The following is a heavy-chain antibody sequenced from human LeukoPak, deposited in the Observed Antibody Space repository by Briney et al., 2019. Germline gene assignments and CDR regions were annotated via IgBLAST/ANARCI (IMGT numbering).Heavy chain of an antibody. CDR1: GFTFRSYG. J-gene: IGHJ4*02. Sequence: GGSLRLSCAASGFTFRSYGMHWVRQAPGKGLDWVAIIWYDGSNKYYADSVKGRFTISRDNSKNTLYLQMNSLRAEDTAVYYCASQYSSTTHDYWGQGTLVTVSS. CDR2: IWYDGSNK. D-gene: IGHD6-13*01. V-gene: IGHV3-30*02. CDR3: ASQYSSTTHDY.